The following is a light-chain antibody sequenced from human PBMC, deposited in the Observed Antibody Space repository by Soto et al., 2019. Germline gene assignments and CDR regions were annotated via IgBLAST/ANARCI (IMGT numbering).Light chain of an antibody. CDR1: HGINNY. CDR3: QQYYSYPLT. CDR2: DAS. V-gene: IGKV1-8*01. J-gene: IGKJ4*01. Sequence: AIRMTQSASSLSASIGDRVTITCRASHGINNYLAWYQQKPGKAPKFLIYDASTLQSGVPSRFSGSGSGADFTLTISNLQSEDFATYYCQQYYSYPLTFGGGTKVDI.